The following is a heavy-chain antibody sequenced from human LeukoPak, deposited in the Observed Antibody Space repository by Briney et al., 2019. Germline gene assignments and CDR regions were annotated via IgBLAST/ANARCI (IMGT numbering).Heavy chain of an antibody. CDR3: ARDRRVVVPAATYYCGMDV. CDR1: GYTFTSYY. Sequence: GASVKVSCKASGYTFTSYYMHWVRQAPGQGLEWMGIINPSGGSTSYAQKFQGRVTMTRDTSTSTVYMELSSLRSEDTAVYYCARDRRVVVPAATYYCGMDVWGQETTVTVSS. CDR2: INPSGGST. J-gene: IGHJ6*02. D-gene: IGHD2-2*01. V-gene: IGHV1-46*01.